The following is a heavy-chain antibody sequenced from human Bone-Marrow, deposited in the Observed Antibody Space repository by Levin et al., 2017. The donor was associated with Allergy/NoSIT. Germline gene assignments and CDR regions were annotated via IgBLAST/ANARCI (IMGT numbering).Heavy chain of an antibody. CDR2: TYYRTKWYN. CDR3: AREDPSGNYYNWFDP. J-gene: IGHJ5*02. V-gene: IGHV6-1*01. Sequence: LSQTLSLTCGISGDSVSSDSAAWNWIRQSPSRGLEWLGRTYYRTKWYNDYAVSVKSRITINPDTSRNQFSLQLNSVTPEDTAVYYCAREDPSGNYYNWFDPWGQGTLVTVSS. CDR1: GDSVSSDSAA. D-gene: IGHD1-26*01.